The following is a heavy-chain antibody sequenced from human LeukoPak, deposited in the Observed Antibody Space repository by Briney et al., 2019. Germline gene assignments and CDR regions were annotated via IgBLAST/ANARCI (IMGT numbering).Heavy chain of an antibody. J-gene: IGHJ4*02. CDR1: GGTFSSYA. CDR2: IIPILGTA. CDR3: ARNLFDYYDSSGNHDY. D-gene: IGHD3-22*01. Sequence: GASVKVSCKASGGTFSSYAISWVRQAPGQGLEWMGGIIPILGTANYAQKFQGRVTITTDESTSTAYMELSSLRSEDTAVYYCARNLFDYYDSSGNHDYWGQGTLVTVSS. V-gene: IGHV1-69*05.